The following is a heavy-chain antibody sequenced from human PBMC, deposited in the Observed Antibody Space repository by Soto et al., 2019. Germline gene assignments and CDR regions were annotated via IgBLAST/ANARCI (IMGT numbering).Heavy chain of an antibody. CDR2: IIPIFGTA. V-gene: IGHV1-69*01. CDR1: GGTFSSYA. J-gene: IGHJ6*02. Sequence: QVQLVQSGAEVKKPGSSVKVSCKASGGTFSSYAISWVRQAPGQGLEWMGGIIPIFGTANYAQKFQGRVTITADESTSTAYKELSSLRSEDTAVYYCARDRPTMVRGVYYYYYGMDVWGQGTTVTVSS. CDR3: ARDRPTMVRGVYYYYYGMDV. D-gene: IGHD3-10*01.